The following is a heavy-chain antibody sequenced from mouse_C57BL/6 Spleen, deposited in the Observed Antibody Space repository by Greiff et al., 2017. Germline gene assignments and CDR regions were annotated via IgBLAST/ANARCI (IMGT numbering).Heavy chain of an antibody. V-gene: IGHV5-4*01. Sequence: EVQLVESGRGLLKPGGCLTLSCAASGFTFSSYAMSWVRPTPEKRLAWVATISDGGSYPYSPDTVQGRFTISRDNAKNNQYLQMSHLKSEDTAMDYCAREDGYFDVWGTGTTVTVSS. CDR1: GFTFSSYA. CDR2: ISDGGSYP. J-gene: IGHJ1*03. CDR3: AREDGYFDV.